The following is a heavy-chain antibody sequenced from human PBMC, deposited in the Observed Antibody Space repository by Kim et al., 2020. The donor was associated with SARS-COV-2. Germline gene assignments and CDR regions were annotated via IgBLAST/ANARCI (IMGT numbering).Heavy chain of an antibody. V-gene: IGHV3-30*13. J-gene: IGHJ4*02. CDR3: ARDQGYSTGWYLGY. D-gene: IGHD6-19*01. Sequence: ADAVKSRFTISRDNFRNRLYLKMNSLRADDTAVYYCARDQGYSTGWYLGYWGQGTLVTVSS.